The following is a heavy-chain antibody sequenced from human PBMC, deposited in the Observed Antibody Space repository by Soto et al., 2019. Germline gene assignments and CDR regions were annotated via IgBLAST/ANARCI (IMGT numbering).Heavy chain of an antibody. Sequence: QVQVVESGGGVVQPGRSLRLSCAVSGFTFRTYGMHWVRKAPGKGLEWVAVIWYDGRAQYYGDSVKGRFTISRDNSKNTLYLQLNSLRAEDTAVYYCARDRGSGNYYYFDYWGQGTLVTVSS. CDR2: IWYDGRAQ. CDR1: GFTFRTYG. D-gene: IGHD1-26*01. CDR3: ARDRGSGNYYYFDY. J-gene: IGHJ4*02. V-gene: IGHV3-33*01.